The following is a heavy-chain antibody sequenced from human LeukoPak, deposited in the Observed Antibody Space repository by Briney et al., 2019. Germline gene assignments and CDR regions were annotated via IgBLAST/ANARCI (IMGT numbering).Heavy chain of an antibody. D-gene: IGHD3-16*01. J-gene: IGHJ4*02. CDR3: GGGWGGDFDC. CDR2: INWNGAST. Sequence: PGGSLRLSCAASGFNFDEYGMSWVRQPPGKGLEWVSGINWNGASTGYADSMKGRSTISRDNAKNSLYLQINSLRVEDTAFYYCGGGWGGDFDCWGQGTLVTVSS. V-gene: IGHV3-20*04. CDR1: GFNFDEYG.